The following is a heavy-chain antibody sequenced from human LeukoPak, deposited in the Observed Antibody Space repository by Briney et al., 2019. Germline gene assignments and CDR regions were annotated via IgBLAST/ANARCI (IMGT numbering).Heavy chain of an antibody. Sequence: GGSLRLSCTASGFTFGDYAVNWFRQAPGKGLEWVGLIASKVHGGTTEYAASVKGRFTISRDDSKSIAYLQMNSLITEDTAVYYCIRGGYYTVYDYWGQGTLVTVSS. CDR2: IASKVHGGTT. CDR3: IRGGYYTVYDY. CDR1: GFTFGDYA. J-gene: IGHJ4*02. D-gene: IGHD2/OR15-2a*01. V-gene: IGHV3-49*03.